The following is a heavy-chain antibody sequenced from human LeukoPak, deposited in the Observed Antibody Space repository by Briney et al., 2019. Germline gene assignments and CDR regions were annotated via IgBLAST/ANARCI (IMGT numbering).Heavy chain of an antibody. J-gene: IGHJ4*02. D-gene: IGHD6-25*01. V-gene: IGHV3-7*04. CDR1: GFTFSSYW. CDR2: IKQDGSEK. Sequence: TGGSLRLSCAASGFTFSSYWMSWVRQAPGKGLEWVANIKQDGSEKHYVDSVKGRFTFSRDNAKNSLYLQMNSLRAEDTAVYYCARLAAGSDHFDYWGQGTLVTVSS. CDR3: ARLAAGSDHFDY.